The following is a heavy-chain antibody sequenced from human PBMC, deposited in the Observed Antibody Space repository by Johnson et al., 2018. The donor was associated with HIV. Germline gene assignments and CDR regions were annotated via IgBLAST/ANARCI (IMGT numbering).Heavy chain of an antibody. Sequence: QVQLVESGGGVVQPEMSLRLACAASGFTFSSYPMHWVRQAPGKGLEWVAVISYDGGNKYYVESVKGRFPISRDNSMTTLYLQMNSLRPEDTAVYYCASLGYTSGWIVSDDGFDVWGQGTLVTVSS. CDR1: GFTFSSYP. CDR2: ISYDGGNK. D-gene: IGHD6-19*01. V-gene: IGHV3-30*04. CDR3: ASLGYTSGWIVSDDGFDV. J-gene: IGHJ3*01.